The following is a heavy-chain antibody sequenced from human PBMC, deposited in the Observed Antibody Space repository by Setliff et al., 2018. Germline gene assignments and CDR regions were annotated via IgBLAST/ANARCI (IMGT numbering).Heavy chain of an antibody. D-gene: IGHD3-22*01. CDR1: GASISSYY. V-gene: IGHV4-4*08. Sequence: PSETLSLTCTVSGASISSYYWSWIRQPPGKGLEWIGYIYTSGGTNYNPSLKSRVTISVDASKNQFSLKLNSVTAADTAVYYCARGYYDSYARYYVVGDYWGQGTPVTVSS. CDR2: IYTSGGT. J-gene: IGHJ4*02. CDR3: ARGYYDSYARYYVVGDY.